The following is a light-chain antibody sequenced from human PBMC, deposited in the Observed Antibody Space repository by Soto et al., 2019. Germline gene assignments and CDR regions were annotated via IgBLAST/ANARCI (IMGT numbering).Light chain of an antibody. CDR1: SSDVGSYNL. J-gene: IGLJ1*01. CDR2: EVS. CDR3: CSFARSRIL. Sequence: QSVLTQPASVSGSPGQSVTISCTGTSSDVGSYNLVSWYQQHPGKAPKLMIYEVSERPAGVSNRFSGSKSANTASLTISGLQAEDEADYCCCSFARSRILFGTGTKVTVL. V-gene: IGLV2-23*02.